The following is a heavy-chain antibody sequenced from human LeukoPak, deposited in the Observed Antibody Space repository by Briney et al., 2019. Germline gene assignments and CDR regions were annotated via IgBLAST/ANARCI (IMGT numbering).Heavy chain of an antibody. CDR3: ARREVAGTFGY. CDR2: ISSSSYI. Sequence: GGSLRLSCAASGFTFSSYSTNWVRQAPGKGLEWVSSISSSSYIYYADSVKGRFTISRDNSKNTLYLQMNSLRAEDTAVYYCARREVAGTFGYWGQGTLVTVSS. D-gene: IGHD6-19*01. CDR1: GFTFSSYS. J-gene: IGHJ4*02. V-gene: IGHV3-21*04.